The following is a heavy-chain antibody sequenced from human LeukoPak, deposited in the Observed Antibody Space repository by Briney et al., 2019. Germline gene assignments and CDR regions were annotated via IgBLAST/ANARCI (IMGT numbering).Heavy chain of an antibody. V-gene: IGHV4-59*01. CDR1: GGSISSYY. CDR2: IYYSGST. Sequence: SETLSLTCTVSGGSISSYYWSWIRQPPGKGLEWIGYIYYSGSTNYNPSLKSRVTISVDTSKNQFSLKLSSVTAADTAVYYCSSGNFGKLVRFFYYYMDVWGKGTTVTVSS. CDR3: SSGNFGKLVRFFYYYMDV. D-gene: IGHD6-6*01. J-gene: IGHJ6*03.